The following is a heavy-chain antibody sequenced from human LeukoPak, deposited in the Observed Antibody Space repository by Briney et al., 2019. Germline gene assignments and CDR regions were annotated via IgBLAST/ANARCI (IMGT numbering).Heavy chain of an antibody. CDR1: GGSISSYY. J-gene: IGHJ4*02. V-gene: IGHV4-59*01. D-gene: IGHD3-10*01. CDR2: IYYGGST. Sequence: PSETLSLTCTVSGGSISSYYWSWIRQPPGKGLEWIGYIYYGGSTNYNPSLKSRVTISVDTSKNQFSLKLSSVTAADTAAYYCARDQGRGRYFDYWGQGTLVTVSS. CDR3: ARDQGRGRYFDY.